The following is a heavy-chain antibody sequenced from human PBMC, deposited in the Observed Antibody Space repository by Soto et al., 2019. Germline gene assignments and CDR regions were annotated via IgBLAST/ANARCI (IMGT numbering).Heavy chain of an antibody. Sequence: GESLKISCKGSGYSFTSYWISWVRQMPGKGLEWMGRIDPSDSYLNYSPSFQGHVTISADKSVSTAYLQWSSLKASDTAIYYCARHSGCSGGSCYSVYYFGMDVWGQGTTVTGSS. D-gene: IGHD2-15*01. J-gene: IGHJ6*02. CDR3: ARHSGCSGGSCYSVYYFGMDV. V-gene: IGHV5-10-1*01. CDR1: GYSFTSYW. CDR2: IDPSDSYL.